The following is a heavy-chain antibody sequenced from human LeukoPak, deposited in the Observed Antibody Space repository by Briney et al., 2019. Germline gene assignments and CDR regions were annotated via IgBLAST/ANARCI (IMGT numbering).Heavy chain of an antibody. CDR1: GYSLTELS. V-gene: IGHV1-24*01. D-gene: IGHD2/OR15-2a*01. CDR3: TGGTFYRLLDY. CDR2: FDPGNGET. Sequence: ASVKVSCKVSGYSLTELSMQWVRQAPGKGLEWMGGFDPGNGETIFTKNFQGRVTMTDDTSTDTAYMELSSLRSEDTAVYYCTGGTFYRLLDYWGQGTLVTVSS. J-gene: IGHJ4*02.